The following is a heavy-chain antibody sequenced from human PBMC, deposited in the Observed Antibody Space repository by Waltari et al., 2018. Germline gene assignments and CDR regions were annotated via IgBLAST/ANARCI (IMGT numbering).Heavy chain of an antibody. CDR2: ISYDGSNQ. J-gene: IGHJ4*02. CDR3: ASPFSHGGNSRVANFDY. V-gene: IGHV3-30-3*01. CDR1: GVTFSSYA. D-gene: IGHD2-21*02. Sequence: QVQRVESGGGVVQPGRSLRRSCAASGVTFSSYAMHGVRQAPGKGLEWVAVISYDGSNQYYADSVKGRFPISRDNSKNTLYLQMNSLRAEDTAVYYCASPFSHGGNSRVANFDYWGQATLVTVSS.